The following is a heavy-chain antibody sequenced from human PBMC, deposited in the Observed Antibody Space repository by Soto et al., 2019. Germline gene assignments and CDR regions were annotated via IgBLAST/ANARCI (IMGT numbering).Heavy chain of an antibody. J-gene: IGHJ3*02. V-gene: IGHV4-39*01. CDR1: GGSISSSSYY. CDR3: ASRDGFLPVAGTEAFDI. CDR2: IYYSGST. D-gene: IGHD6-19*01. Sequence: QLQLQESGPGLVKPSETLSLTCTVSGGSISSSSYYWGWIRQPPGKGLEWIGSIYYSGSTYYNPSLKSRVTISVDTSKNQFSLKLSSVTAADTAVYYCASRDGFLPVAGTEAFDIWGQGTMVTVSS.